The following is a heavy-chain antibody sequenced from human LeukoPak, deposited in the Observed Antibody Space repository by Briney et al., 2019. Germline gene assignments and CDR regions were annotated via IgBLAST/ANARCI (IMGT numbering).Heavy chain of an antibody. Sequence: ASVKVSCKASGYTFTGYYMHWVRQAPGQGLEWMGRINPYSGGTNYAQKLQGRVTMTRDTSISTAYMELSRLISDDTAVYYCARDNRNYYDYAWGSYRTYSFDYWGQGNLVTVSS. D-gene: IGHD3-16*02. V-gene: IGHV1-2*06. CDR3: ARDNRNYYDYAWGSYRTYSFDY. CDR1: GYTFTGYY. CDR2: INPYSGGT. J-gene: IGHJ4*02.